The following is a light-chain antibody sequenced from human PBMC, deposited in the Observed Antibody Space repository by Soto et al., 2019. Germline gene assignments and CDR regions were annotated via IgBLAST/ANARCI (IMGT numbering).Light chain of an antibody. CDR1: SSDVGSSDY. Sequence: QSVLTQPASVSGSPGQSITISCTGTSSDVGSSDYVSWYQQHPGKVPKLMIYEVSNRPSGVSNRFSASKSGNTAFLTISGLQAEDEADYYCSSYTSSSTLFGTGTKGTVL. CDR2: EVS. J-gene: IGLJ1*01. CDR3: SSYTSSSTL. V-gene: IGLV2-14*01.